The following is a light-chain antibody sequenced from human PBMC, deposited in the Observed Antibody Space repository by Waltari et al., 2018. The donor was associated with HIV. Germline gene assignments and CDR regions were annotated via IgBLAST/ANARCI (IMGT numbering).Light chain of an antibody. CDR1: QSVLDSSNNKNC. V-gene: IGKV4-1*01. J-gene: IGKJ1*01. CDR2: WAS. CDR3: QQYDSSLPT. Sequence: DIVMTQSPDSLVVSLGERATINCKASQSVLDSSNNKNCLGWYQQKPGQPPKLIISWASNRESGVPDRVSGSGSGTDFNLTISSLQAEDVAVYYCQQYDSSLPTFGQGTKVE.